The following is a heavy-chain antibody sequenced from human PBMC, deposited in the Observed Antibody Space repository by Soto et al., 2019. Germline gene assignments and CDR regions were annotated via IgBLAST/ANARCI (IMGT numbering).Heavy chain of an antibody. CDR3: AKTITTYSGDSRGRGALVDY. CDR1: GFTFSTYG. CDR2: NSSDGKSE. Sequence: PGGSLRLSCAASGFTFSTYGMHWVRQPPGKGLEWVAVNSSDGKSEHYADPVKGRFSISRDNSKNTLSLQMNSLRVEDTAVYYCAKTITTYSGDSRGRGALVDYWGQGTLVTVSS. D-gene: IGHD3-22*01. J-gene: IGHJ4*02. V-gene: IGHV3-30*18.